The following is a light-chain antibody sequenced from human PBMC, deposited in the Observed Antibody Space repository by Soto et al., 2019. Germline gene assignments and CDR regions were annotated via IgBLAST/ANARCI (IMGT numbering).Light chain of an antibody. J-gene: IGKJ1*01. V-gene: IGKV1-39*01. CDR1: QSINSF. CDR3: HQTDSIPET. CDR2: AAS. Sequence: DIQMTQSPSSLSASVGDRVTITCRASQSINSFLNWYQQKPVKAPKLLIYAASNLQSGVPSRFSGSGSGTDFTLSISSLQPEDFATYYCHQTDSIPETFGQGTKVEIK.